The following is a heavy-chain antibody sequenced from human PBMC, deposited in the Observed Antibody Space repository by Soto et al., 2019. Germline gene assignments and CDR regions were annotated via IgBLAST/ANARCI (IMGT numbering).Heavy chain of an antibody. J-gene: IGHJ4*02. Sequence: GGSLRLSCAASGFTVTNKYISWVRQAPGKGLEWLSVIYSGGSTYYADSVKGRFTISRDNSKNTLYLQMNSLRDEDTAVYYCAIGGRSGSIPFDYWGQGTLVTVSS. V-gene: IGHV3-66*01. CDR1: GFTVTNKY. D-gene: IGHD3-10*01. CDR3: AIGGRSGSIPFDY. CDR2: IYSGGST.